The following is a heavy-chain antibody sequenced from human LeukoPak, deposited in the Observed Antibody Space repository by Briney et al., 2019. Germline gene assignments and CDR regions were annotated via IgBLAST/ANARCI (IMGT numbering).Heavy chain of an antibody. V-gene: IGHV4-31*03. CDR1: GGSISSGGYY. Sequence: SQTLSLTCTVSGGSISSGGYYWSWIRQHPGKGLEWIGYIYYSGSTYYNPSLKSRVTISVDTSKNQFSLKLSSVTAADTAVYYCAKEGDYDFWSGYFYYFDYWGQGTLVTVSS. CDR2: IYYSGST. CDR3: AKEGDYDFWSGYFYYFDY. D-gene: IGHD3-3*01. J-gene: IGHJ4*02.